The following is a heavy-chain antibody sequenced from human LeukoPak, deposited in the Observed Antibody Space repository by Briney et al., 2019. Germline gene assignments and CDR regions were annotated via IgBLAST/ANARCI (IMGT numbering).Heavy chain of an antibody. CDR1: GDSISVFY. V-gene: IGHV4-4*07. D-gene: IGHD4-23*01. CDR3: ARNSGDY. CDR2: VYASGNT. Sequence: SETLSLTCAVSGDSISVFYWSWIRQPAGKGLEWIGRVYASGNTIYNPSLKSRVTMSLDASKNQFSLKLRSVTAADTAVYYCARNSGDYWGQGTLVTVSS. J-gene: IGHJ4*02.